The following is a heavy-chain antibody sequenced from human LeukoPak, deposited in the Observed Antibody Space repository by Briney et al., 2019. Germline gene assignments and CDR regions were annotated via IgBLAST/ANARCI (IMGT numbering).Heavy chain of an antibody. D-gene: IGHD3-10*01. CDR1: GDSISSYY. CDR2: IHATGTT. CDR3: ARAFTITSGNYFDP. Sequence: SETLSLTCLVSGDSISSYYWTWVRQTAGKGPQWLGRIHATGTTDYNPSLQGRVTISIGKSKNQFSLRLMSVTAADTAIYYCARAFTITSGNYFDPWGQGTLVTVSS. J-gene: IGHJ5*02. V-gene: IGHV4-4*07.